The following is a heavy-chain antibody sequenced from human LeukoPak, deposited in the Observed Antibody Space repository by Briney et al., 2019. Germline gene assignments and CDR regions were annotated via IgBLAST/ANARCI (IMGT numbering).Heavy chain of an antibody. CDR3: ARDKGPYSNFRFDY. V-gene: IGHV3-69-1*01. CDR2: ISSTRTM. J-gene: IGHJ4*02. CDR1: GFTFSDYY. D-gene: IGHD4-11*01. Sequence: GGSLRLSCAASGFTFSDYYMNWVPQAPGKGRECGSFISSTRTMFYTDSVKGRFTISRNNTKNSLNLQMNSLRAEDTAVYYCARDKGPYSNFRFDYWGQGALVTVSS.